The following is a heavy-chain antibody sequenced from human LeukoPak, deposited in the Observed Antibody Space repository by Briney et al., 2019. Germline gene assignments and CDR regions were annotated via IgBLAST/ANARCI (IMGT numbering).Heavy chain of an antibody. Sequence: PGESLKISCKGSGYSFTSYWIGWVRQMPGKGLEWMGIIYPGDSDTRYSPSFQGQVTISADKSISTAYLQWSSLKASDTAMYYCARLRTAPREHLNYGMDVWGQGTTVTVSS. J-gene: IGHJ6*02. V-gene: IGHV5-51*01. D-gene: IGHD1/OR15-1a*01. CDR3: ARLRTAPREHLNYGMDV. CDR2: IYPGDSDT. CDR1: GYSFTSYW.